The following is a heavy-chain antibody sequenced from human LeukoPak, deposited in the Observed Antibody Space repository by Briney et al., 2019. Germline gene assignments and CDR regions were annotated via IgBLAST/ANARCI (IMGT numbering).Heavy chain of an antibody. CDR1: GGSISSGDYY. CDR2: IYYSGST. J-gene: IGHJ6*02. V-gene: IGHV4-30-4*01. Sequence: SETLSLTCTVSGGSISSGDYYWSWIRQPPGKGLEWIGYIYYSGSTYYNPSLKSRVTISVDTSKNQFSLKLSSVTAADTAVYYCARSPLGGGMDVWGQGTTVTVSS. D-gene: IGHD3-16*01. CDR3: ARSPLGGGMDV.